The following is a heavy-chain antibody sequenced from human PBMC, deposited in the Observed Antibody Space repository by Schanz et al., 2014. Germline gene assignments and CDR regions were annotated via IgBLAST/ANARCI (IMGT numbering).Heavy chain of an antibody. CDR2: ITGSGSKT. D-gene: IGHD1-26*01. Sequence: VQLVESGGGVVQPGRSLRLSCAASGFIFDDYGMSWVRQVPGKGLEWVSAITGSGSKTYYADSVKGRFTIARDNSKNTLFLQMDSLRDEETAVYYCMAMGGNTSHYLDHWGQGTLVTVSS. CDR1: GFIFDDYG. CDR3: MAMGGNTSHYLDH. J-gene: IGHJ4*02. V-gene: IGHV3-23*04.